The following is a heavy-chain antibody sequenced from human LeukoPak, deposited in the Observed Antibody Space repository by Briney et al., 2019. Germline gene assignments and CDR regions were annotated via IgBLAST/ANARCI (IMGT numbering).Heavy chain of an antibody. J-gene: IGHJ4*02. V-gene: IGHV3-23*01. CDR1: GFTFSSYA. D-gene: IGHD3-22*01. CDR2: ISGSGGST. CDR3: AKDLHYYDSSGYLMTR. Sequence: QPGGSLRLSCEGSGFTFSSYAMSWVRQAPGKGLEWVSAISGSGGSTYYADSVKGRFTISRDNSKNTLYLQMNSLRAEDTAVYYCAKDLHYYDSSGYLMTRWGQGTLVTVSS.